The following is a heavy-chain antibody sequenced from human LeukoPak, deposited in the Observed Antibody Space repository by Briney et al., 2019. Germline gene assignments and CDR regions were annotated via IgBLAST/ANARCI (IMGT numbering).Heavy chain of an antibody. CDR2: ISTSSSYI. V-gene: IGHV3-21*01. CDR3: ARAGSSWYFFDY. Sequence: GGSLRLSCAASGFTFSSYAMSWVRQAPGKGLEWVTFISTSSSYIYYADSVKGRFTISRDNAKNSLYLQMNSLRAEDTAVYYCARAGSSWYFFDYWGQGTLVTVSS. D-gene: IGHD6-13*01. CDR1: GFTFSSYA. J-gene: IGHJ4*02.